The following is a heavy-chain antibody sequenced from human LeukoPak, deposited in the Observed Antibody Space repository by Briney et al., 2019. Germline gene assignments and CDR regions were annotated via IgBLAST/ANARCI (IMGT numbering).Heavy chain of an antibody. CDR1: GFTFSSYW. D-gene: IGHD3-3*01. CDR3: ARASYYDFWSGYNFDY. CDR2: IKQDGSEK. V-gene: IGHV3-7*01. Sequence: GGSLRLSCAASGFTFSSYWMSWVRQAPGKGLEWVANIKQDGSEKYYVDSVKGRFTISRDNAKNSLYLQMNNLRAEDTAVSYCARASYYDFWSGYNFDYWGQGTLVTVSS. J-gene: IGHJ4*02.